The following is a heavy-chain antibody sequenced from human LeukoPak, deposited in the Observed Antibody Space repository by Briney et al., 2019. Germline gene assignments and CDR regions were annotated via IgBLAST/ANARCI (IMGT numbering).Heavy chain of an antibody. Sequence: PGGSLRLSCAASGFTFSSYWMHWVRQAPGKGLVWVSRIKSDGSSTNYVDSVKGRFTISRDNAKNTLYLQMNSLRAEDTAVYYCARVWGGSTFDYWGQGTLVTVSS. J-gene: IGHJ4*02. CDR1: GFTFSSYW. CDR3: ARVWGGSTFDY. D-gene: IGHD3-16*01. V-gene: IGHV3-74*01. CDR2: IKSDGSST.